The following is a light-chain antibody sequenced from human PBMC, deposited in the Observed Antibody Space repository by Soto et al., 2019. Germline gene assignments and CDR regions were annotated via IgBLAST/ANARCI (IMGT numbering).Light chain of an antibody. CDR3: SSYSASSTLVV. CDR2: EVN. J-gene: IGLJ1*01. V-gene: IGLV2-8*01. Sequence: QSALTQPPSASGSPGQSVAISCTGTSSDVGGYNYVSWYQQHPGKAPKLMIYEVNKRPSGVPDRFSGSKSGNTASLTVSGLQAEDEADYYCSSYSASSTLVVFGIGTKLTVL. CDR1: SSDVGGYNY.